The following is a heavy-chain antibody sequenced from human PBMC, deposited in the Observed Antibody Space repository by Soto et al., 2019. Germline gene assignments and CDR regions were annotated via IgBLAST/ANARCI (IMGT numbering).Heavy chain of an antibody. CDR3: ARQLNSVDV. D-gene: IGHD1-7*01. Sequence: PSETLSLTCSVSGGSISSDSYYWGWIRQPPGKGLEWIGSIYYSGNTYYNPSLKSRVTISVDTSKNQFSLKLSSVTAADTAVYYCARQLNSVDVWGQGTTVTVSS. V-gene: IGHV4-39*01. J-gene: IGHJ6*02. CDR2: IYYSGNT. CDR1: GGSISSDSYY.